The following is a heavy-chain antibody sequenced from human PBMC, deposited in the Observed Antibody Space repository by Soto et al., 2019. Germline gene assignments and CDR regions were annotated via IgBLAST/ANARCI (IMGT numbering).Heavy chain of an antibody. V-gene: IGHV4-30-2*01. D-gene: IGHD6-13*01. J-gene: IGHJ4*02. CDR3: ARGQGAAAGHSNLDY. CDR2: IYDSGNT. CDR1: GGSISGTTYS. Sequence: QLQLQESGSGLVKPSQTLSLTCAVSGGSISGTTYSWSWIRQPPGKGLEWIGYIYDSGNTYYNPSLKSQFSIAVDRYKNQFSLKLSSVTAADTAVYYCARGQGAAAGHSNLDYWGQGALVTVSS.